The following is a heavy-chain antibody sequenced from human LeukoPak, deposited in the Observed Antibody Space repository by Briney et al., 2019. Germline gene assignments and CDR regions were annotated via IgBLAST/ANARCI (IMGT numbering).Heavy chain of an antibody. V-gene: IGHV1-69*04. CDR2: IIPILNIT. J-gene: IGHJ6*02. CDR1: GGTFSTYA. CDR3: ARDKLSNYYYYGMDV. D-gene: IGHD1-1*01. Sequence: ASVKVSCKPSGGTFSTYAISWVRQAPGQGLEWMGRIIPILNITNYAQDFQGRVTITADKSTTTAYMELRSLRSEDTAVYYCARDKLSNYYYYGMDVWGQGTTVTVSS.